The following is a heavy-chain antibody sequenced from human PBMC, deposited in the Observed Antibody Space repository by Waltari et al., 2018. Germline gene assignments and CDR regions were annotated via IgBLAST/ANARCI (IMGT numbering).Heavy chain of an antibody. CDR3: ARLPISLGVGSVFDI. J-gene: IGHJ3*02. CDR2: IYYSGST. D-gene: IGHD2-15*01. CDR1: RGSISSSTYH. Sequence: QMQLHESGPGLVKPSEPLSLPCTVSRGSISSSTYHWGWIRHPPGKGLEWIGNIYYSGSTYYKPSLKSRLTISVDTSKNQFSLNLRSVTAADTAVYYCARLPISLGVGSVFDIWGQGTMVTVSS. V-gene: IGHV4-39*01.